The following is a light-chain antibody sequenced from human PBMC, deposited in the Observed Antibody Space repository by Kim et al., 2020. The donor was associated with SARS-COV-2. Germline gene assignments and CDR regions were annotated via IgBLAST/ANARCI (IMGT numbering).Light chain of an antibody. J-gene: IGLJ2*01. CDR3: SSYAGSNNLV. V-gene: IGLV2-8*01. CDR2: EVS. CDR1: SRDVGGYNY. Sequence: GQSVTISCTGTSRDVGGYNYVSWYQQHPGKAPKLMIYEVSKRLSGVPDRFSGSKSGNTASLTVSGLQAEDEADYYCSSYAGSNNLVFGGGTQLTVL.